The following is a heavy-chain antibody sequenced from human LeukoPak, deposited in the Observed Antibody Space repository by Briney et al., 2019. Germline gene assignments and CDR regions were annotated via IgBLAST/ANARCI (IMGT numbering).Heavy chain of an antibody. Sequence: ASVKVSCKASGYTFTGYYMHWVRQAPGQGLEWMGWINPNSGGTNYAQKFQERVTITRNMSTSTAYMELSSLRSEDTAVYYCAKEVDGASGTKIGYFQHWGQGTLVIVSS. V-gene: IGHV1-2*02. J-gene: IGHJ1*01. D-gene: IGHD1-26*01. CDR1: GYTFTGYY. CDR2: INPNSGGT. CDR3: AKEVDGASGTKIGYFQH.